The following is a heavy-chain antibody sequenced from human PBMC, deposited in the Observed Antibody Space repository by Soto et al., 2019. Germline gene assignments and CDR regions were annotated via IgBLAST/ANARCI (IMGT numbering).Heavy chain of an antibody. CDR2: IKSKAYGGTT. J-gene: IGHJ4*01. Sequence: GGSLRLSCTASGFTFGDYAMSWFRQAPGKGLEWVGFIKSKAYGGTTEYAESVKGRFTISRDDSKNIVYLQMNSLKIEDTAVYYCTTDSYTTIIIVRFDYWGHGTLVTVSS. CDR3: TTDSYTTIIIVRFDY. CDR1: GFTFGDYA. V-gene: IGHV3-49*03. D-gene: IGHD3-22*01.